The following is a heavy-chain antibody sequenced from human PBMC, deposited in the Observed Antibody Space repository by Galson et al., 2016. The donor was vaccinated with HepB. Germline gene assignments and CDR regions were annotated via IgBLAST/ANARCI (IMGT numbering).Heavy chain of an antibody. CDR3: ARDDYFRLGY. CDR1: GFIFSVYN. Sequence: SLRLSCAASGFIFSVYNMNWARQAPGKGLEWIAWITSSSDTMYYADSVKGRFIISRDTAKNSLYLEMNSRRDEDTAVYYCARDDYFRLGYWGQGTLVTVSS. CDR2: ITSSSDTM. V-gene: IGHV3-48*02. D-gene: IGHD3-16*01. J-gene: IGHJ4*02.